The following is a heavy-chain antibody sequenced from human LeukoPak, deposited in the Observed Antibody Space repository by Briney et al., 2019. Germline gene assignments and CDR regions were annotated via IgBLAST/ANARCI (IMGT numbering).Heavy chain of an antibody. V-gene: IGHV3-33*01. J-gene: IGHJ4*02. CDR1: GFTFSSYG. CDR2: IWYDGSNK. D-gene: IGHD2/OR15-2a*01. Sequence: QPGRSLRLSCAASGFTFSSYGMHWVRQAPGKGLEWVAVIWYDGSNKYYADSMKGRFTISRDNSKNTLYLQMNGLRAEDTAVYYCARDGVYGVFDYWGQGTLVTVSS. CDR3: ARDGVYGVFDY.